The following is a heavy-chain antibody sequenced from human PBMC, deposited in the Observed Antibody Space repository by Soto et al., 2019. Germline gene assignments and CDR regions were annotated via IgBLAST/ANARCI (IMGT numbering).Heavy chain of an antibody. CDR1: GFTFSTYN. Sequence: EVQLVESGGGLVQPGGSLRLSCAASGFTFSTYNMNWVRQAPGKGLEWVSYISSSSSTIDYADSVKGRFIISRDNAKNSLYLQMNSLRDEDTAVYYCARSPITTILVALFDYWGQGTLVTVSS. CDR2: ISSSSSTI. V-gene: IGHV3-48*02. J-gene: IGHJ4*02. CDR3: ARSPITTILVALFDY. D-gene: IGHD3-22*01.